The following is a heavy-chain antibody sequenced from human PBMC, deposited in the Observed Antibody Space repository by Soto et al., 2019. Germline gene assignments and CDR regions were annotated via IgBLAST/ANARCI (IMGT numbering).Heavy chain of an antibody. D-gene: IGHD3-22*01. V-gene: IGHV3-53*01. CDR2: IYSGGST. Sequence: PGGSLRLSCAASGFTVSSNYMSWVRQAPGKGLEWVSVIYSGGSTYYADSVKGRFTISRDNSKNTPYLQMNSLRAEDTAVYYCARERHYDSSGPPHYYYGMDVWGQGTTVTVSS. CDR3: ARERHYDSSGPPHYYYGMDV. J-gene: IGHJ6*02. CDR1: GFTVSSNY.